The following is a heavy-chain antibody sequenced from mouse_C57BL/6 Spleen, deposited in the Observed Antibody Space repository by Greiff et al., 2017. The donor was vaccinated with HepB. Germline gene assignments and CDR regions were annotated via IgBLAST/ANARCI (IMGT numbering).Heavy chain of an antibody. Sequence: QVQLQQPGAGLVKPGASVKMSCKASGYTFTSYWITWVKQRPGQGLEWIGDIYPGSGSTNYNEKFKSKATLTVDTSSSTAYMQLSSLTSEDSAVYYCARSTTVVAYWSFDVWGTGTPVTVSS. CDR2: IYPGSGST. D-gene: IGHD1-1*01. CDR1: GYTFTSYW. J-gene: IGHJ1*03. CDR3: ARSTTVVAYWSFDV. V-gene: IGHV1-55*01.